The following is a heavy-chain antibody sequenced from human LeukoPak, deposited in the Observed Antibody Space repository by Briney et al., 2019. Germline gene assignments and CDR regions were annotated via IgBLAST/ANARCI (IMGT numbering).Heavy chain of an antibody. D-gene: IGHD1-26*01. CDR3: ARDKSGSYFIY. CDR1: GFTFTTFA. CDR2: ISYDGSNK. Sequence: GGSLRLSCAASGFTFTTFAMNWVRQAPGKGLEWVALISYDGSNKYYADSVKGRFTISRDNSKNTLYLQMNSLRAEDTAVYYCARDKSGSYFIYWGQGTLVTVSS. V-gene: IGHV3-30*04. J-gene: IGHJ4*02.